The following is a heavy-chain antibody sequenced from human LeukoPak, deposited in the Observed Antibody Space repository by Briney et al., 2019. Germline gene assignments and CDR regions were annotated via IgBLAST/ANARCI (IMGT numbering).Heavy chain of an antibody. CDR2: ISYDGSNK. CDR3: ASSSSGWYLVDY. V-gene: IGHV3-30-3*01. CDR1: GFTFSSYA. Sequence: GGSLRLSCAASGFTFSSYAMHWVRQAPGKGLEWVAVISYDGSNKYYADSVKGRFTISRDNSKNTLYLQMNSLRAEDTAVYYCASSSSGWYLVDYWGQGTLVTVSS. J-gene: IGHJ4*02. D-gene: IGHD6-19*01.